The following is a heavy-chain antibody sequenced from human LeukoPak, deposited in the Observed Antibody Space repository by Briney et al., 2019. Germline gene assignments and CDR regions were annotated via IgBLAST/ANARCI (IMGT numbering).Heavy chain of an antibody. D-gene: IGHD4/OR15-4a*01. Sequence: GGSLRLSCVASGFVFSNYWMGWVRQAPGKGLEWVANIKEDGGETYYVDSVKGRFTISRDNAKNSLDLQMNSLRDKDTAVYYCARRKEVQTTFDYWGQGTLVTVSS. J-gene: IGHJ4*02. CDR2: IKEDGGET. CDR1: GFVFSNYW. V-gene: IGHV3-7*01. CDR3: ARRKEVQTTFDY.